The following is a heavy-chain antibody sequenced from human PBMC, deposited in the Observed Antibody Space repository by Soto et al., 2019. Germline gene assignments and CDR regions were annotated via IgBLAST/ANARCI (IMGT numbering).Heavy chain of an antibody. V-gene: IGHV4-31*03. D-gene: IGHD2-15*01. Sequence: SETLCLTCTVSGGSISSGGYYWSWIRQHPGKGLEWIGYIYYSGSTYYNPSLKSRVTISVDTSKNQFSLKLSSVTAADTAVYYCARDIAPNWFDPWGQGTLVTVSS. J-gene: IGHJ5*02. CDR3: ARDIAPNWFDP. CDR1: GGSISSGGYY. CDR2: IYYSGST.